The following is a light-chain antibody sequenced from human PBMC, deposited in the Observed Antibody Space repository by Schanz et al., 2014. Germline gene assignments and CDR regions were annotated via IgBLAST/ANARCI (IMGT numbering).Light chain of an antibody. CDR1: SSDVGAYNY. Sequence: QSVLTQPRSVSGSPGQSVTISCTGSSSDVGAYNYVSWYQQHPGKAPKLLIHDVNKRPSGVPDRFSGSKSGNTASLIISGLQAEDEADYYCCSYAGSFWVFGGGTKVTVL. CDR3: CSYAGSFWV. V-gene: IGLV2-11*01. CDR2: DVN. J-gene: IGLJ3*02.